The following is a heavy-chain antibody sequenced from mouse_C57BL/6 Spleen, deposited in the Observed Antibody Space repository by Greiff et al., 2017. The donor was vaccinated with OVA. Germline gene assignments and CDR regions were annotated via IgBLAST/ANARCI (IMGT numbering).Heavy chain of an antibody. Sequence: DVLLVLSGGGLVQPGGSPSLSCAASGFTVTDYYISWVRHPPGKTLEWFGFIRDKANGYTTEYSSSVKVRFTISRDNFQSILYLHMNALRAEDNDNYYGERYSAQDTTMDYWGQGTSVTVSS. J-gene: IGHJ4*01. CDR2: IRDKANGYTT. CDR1: GFTVTDYY. V-gene: IGHV7-3*01. CDR3: ERYSAQDTTMDY. D-gene: IGHD3-2*02.